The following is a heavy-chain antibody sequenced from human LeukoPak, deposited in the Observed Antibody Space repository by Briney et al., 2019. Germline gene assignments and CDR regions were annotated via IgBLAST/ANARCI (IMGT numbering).Heavy chain of an antibody. J-gene: IGHJ4*02. CDR2: IYHSGST. D-gene: IGHD2-2*01. Sequence: SETLSLTCTVSGYSISSGYYWGWIRQPPGKGLEWIGSIYHSGSTYYNPSLKSRVTISVDTSKNQFSLKLSSVTAADTAVYYCVRVRTGSSMRFDYWGQGTLVTVSS. CDR3: VRVRTGSSMRFDY. V-gene: IGHV4-38-2*02. CDR1: GYSISSGYY.